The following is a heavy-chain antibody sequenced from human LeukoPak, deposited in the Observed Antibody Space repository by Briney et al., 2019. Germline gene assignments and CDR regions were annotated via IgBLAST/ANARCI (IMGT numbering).Heavy chain of an antibody. V-gene: IGHV4-59*01. CDR3: AREAFCSSTSCHRKAFDI. J-gene: IGHJ3*02. CDR1: GGSISSYY. CDR2: IYYSGST. D-gene: IGHD2-2*02. Sequence: SETLSLTCTVSGGSISSYYWNWIRQPPGKGLEWIGYIYYSGSTNYNPSLKSRVTMSVDTSKNQFSLRLTSVTAADTAVYYCAREAFCSSTSCHRKAFDIWGQGTMVTVSS.